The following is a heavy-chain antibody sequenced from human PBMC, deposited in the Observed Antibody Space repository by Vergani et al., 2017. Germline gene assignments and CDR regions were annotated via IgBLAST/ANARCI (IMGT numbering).Heavy chain of an antibody. V-gene: IGHV3-53*04. D-gene: IGHD4-23*01. CDR2: IYSGGST. CDR3: AKVGSSHYAGHYFDY. J-gene: IGHJ4*02. CDR1: GFTVSSNY. Sequence: EVQLVESGGGLVQPGGSLRLSCAASGFTVSSNYMSWVRQAPGKGLEWVSVIYSGGSTYYADSVKGRFTISRHNSKNTLYLQMNSLRAEDTAVYYCAKVGSSHYAGHYFDYWGQGTLVTVSS.